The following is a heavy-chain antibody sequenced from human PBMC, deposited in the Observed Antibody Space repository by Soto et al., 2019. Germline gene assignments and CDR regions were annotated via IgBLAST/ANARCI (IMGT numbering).Heavy chain of an antibody. Sequence: QITLKESGPTLVKPTQTLTLTCTFSGFSLTTSGVGVGWIRQPPGKALEWLALIYWDDDKRYSPSLKSRLTXXKDTSKXQVVLTMTXMDPADTATYFXAHRTTTVTWWFDPWGXXTLVT. CDR1: GFSLTTSGVG. CDR2: IYWDDDK. CDR3: AHRTTTVTWWFDP. V-gene: IGHV2-5*02. J-gene: IGHJ5*02. D-gene: IGHD4-17*01.